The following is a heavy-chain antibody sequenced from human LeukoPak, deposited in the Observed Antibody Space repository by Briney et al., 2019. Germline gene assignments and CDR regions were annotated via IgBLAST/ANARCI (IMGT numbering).Heavy chain of an antibody. CDR3: ALQRPLKGV. Sequence: GGSLRLSCAASGFTFSSYGMHWVRQAPGKGLEWVAVISYDGSNKYYADSVKGRFTISRDNSKNTLYLQMNSLRPEDTAVYYCALQRPLKGVWGQGTTVTVPS. J-gene: IGHJ6*02. D-gene: IGHD1-1*01. CDR2: ISYDGSNK. V-gene: IGHV3-30*03. CDR1: GFTFSSYG.